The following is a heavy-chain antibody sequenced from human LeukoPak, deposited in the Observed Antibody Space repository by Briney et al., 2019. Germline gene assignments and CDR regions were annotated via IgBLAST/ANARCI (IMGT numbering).Heavy chain of an antibody. Sequence: SGPTLVNPTQTLTLTCTFSGFSLSTSGVGVGWIRQPPGKALEWLALIYWDDDKRYSPSLKSRLTITKDTSKNQVVLTMTNMDPVDTATYYCAHSPAPIVVVPASPYYFDYWGQGTLVTVSS. V-gene: IGHV2-5*02. D-gene: IGHD2-2*01. J-gene: IGHJ4*02. CDR2: IYWDDDK. CDR3: AHSPAPIVVVPASPYYFDY. CDR1: GFSLSTSGVG.